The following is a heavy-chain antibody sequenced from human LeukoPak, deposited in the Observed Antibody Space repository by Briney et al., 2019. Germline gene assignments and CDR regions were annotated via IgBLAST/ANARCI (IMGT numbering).Heavy chain of an antibody. CDR3: ARSYNWFDP. CDR2: TYYRSKWYN. Sequence: SQTLSLTCAISGDSVSSNSAVWTWIRQSPSRGLEWLGRTYYRSKWYNDYAVSVKSRITINPDTSMNQFSLQLNSVTPEDTAVYYCARSYNWFDPWGQGTLVTVSS. J-gene: IGHJ5*02. CDR1: GDSVSSNSAV. V-gene: IGHV6-1*01. D-gene: IGHD3-16*01.